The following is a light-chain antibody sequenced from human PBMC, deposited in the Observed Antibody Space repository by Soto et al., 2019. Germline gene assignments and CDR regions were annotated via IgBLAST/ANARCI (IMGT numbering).Light chain of an antibody. CDR2: WAS. J-gene: IGKJ4*01. Sequence: DIVMTQSPDSLAVSLGERAIINCKSSQSVLYSSNNKNYLAWYQQKPGQPPKLLIYWASTRESGVPDRFSGSGSGTDFTLTISSLQAEDVAVYYCQQYYGTPLTFGGGTKVEIK. V-gene: IGKV4-1*01. CDR3: QQYYGTPLT. CDR1: QSVLYSSNNKNY.